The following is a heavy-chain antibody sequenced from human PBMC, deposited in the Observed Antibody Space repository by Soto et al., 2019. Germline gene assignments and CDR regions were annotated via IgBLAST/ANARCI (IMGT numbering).Heavy chain of an antibody. J-gene: IGHJ6*02. D-gene: IGHD5-18*01. CDR1: GFTFSSYG. V-gene: IGHV3-33*01. CDR2: IWYDGSNK. CDR3: ARDSGWIQLWSPPFFNYYYYGMDV. Sequence: PGGSLRLSCAASGFTFSSYGMHWVRQAPGKGLEWVAVIWYDGSNKYYADSVRGRFTISRDNSKNTLYLQMNSLRAEDTAVYYCARDSGWIQLWSPPFFNYYYYGMDVWGQGTTVTVSS.